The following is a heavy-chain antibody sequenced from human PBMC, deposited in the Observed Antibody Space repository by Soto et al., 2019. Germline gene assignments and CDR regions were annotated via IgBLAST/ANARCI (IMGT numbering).Heavy chain of an antibody. J-gene: IGHJ6*02. V-gene: IGHV4-39*01. CDR2: IYYSGST. Sequence: SETLSLTCTVSGGSISSSSYYWGWIRQPPGTGLEWIGSIYYSGSTYYNPTLKSRVTISVDTSKNQFSLKLSSLTAADTAVYDCARHGAYDFWRGYYTGYYYYGMDVWGQGTTGTVSS. D-gene: IGHD3-3*01. CDR3: ARHGAYDFWRGYYTGYYYYGMDV. CDR1: GGSISSSSYY.